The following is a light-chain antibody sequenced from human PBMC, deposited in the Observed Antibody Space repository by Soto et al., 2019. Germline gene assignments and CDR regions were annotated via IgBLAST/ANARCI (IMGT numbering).Light chain of an antibody. CDR3: SSYTSSFTLV. V-gene: IGLV2-14*01. CDR2: EVS. J-gene: IGLJ1*01. Sequence: QSVLTQPASVSGSPGQSITISCTGTSRDVGSYNYVSWYQQHPDKAPKLMIYEVSNRPSGISNRFSGSKSGNTASLTISGLKAEDEADYYCSSYTSSFTLVFGTGTKLTV. CDR1: SRDVGSYNY.